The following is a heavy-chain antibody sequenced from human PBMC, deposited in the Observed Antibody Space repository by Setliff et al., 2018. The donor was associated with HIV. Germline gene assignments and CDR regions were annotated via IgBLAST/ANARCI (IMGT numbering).Heavy chain of an antibody. CDR1: GGSITHY. CDR3: ARRYRSSWYFEY. D-gene: IGHD6-13*01. J-gene: IGHJ4*02. Sequence: TLSLTCTVSGGSITHYWSWMRQAPGKGLEWIGYVHYSGNTDYNPSLKSRVTISVDTSKNQLLLKLTSVAAADTAVYYCARRYRSSWYFEYWGQGALVTVSS. V-gene: IGHV4-59*08. CDR2: VHYSGNT.